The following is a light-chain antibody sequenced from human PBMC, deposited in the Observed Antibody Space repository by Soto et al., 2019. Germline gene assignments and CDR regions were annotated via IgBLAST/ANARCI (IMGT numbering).Light chain of an antibody. J-gene: IGKJ1*01. V-gene: IGKV1-5*03. Sequence: DIQLTQSPSTLSASVGDRVTISCRASQSISSWLAWYQQKPGKAPKLLIYKASSVDSGVPSRFSGSGSGTDFTLTISSLQPDDFAAYYCQQYNSFPSTFGQGTKVDIK. CDR1: QSISSW. CDR3: QQYNSFPST. CDR2: KAS.